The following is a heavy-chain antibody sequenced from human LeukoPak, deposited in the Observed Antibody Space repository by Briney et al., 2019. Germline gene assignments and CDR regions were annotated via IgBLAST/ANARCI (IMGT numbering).Heavy chain of an antibody. Sequence: PGRSLRLSCAASGFTFSSYGMHWVRQAPGKGLEWVAVISYDGSNKYYADSVKGRFTISRDNSKNTLYLQMNSLRAEDTAVYYCARVSAAAGNGMDVWGKGTTVTVSS. CDR2: ISYDGSNK. V-gene: IGHV3-30*03. CDR3: ARVSAAAGNGMDV. J-gene: IGHJ6*04. CDR1: GFTFSSYG. D-gene: IGHD2-2*01.